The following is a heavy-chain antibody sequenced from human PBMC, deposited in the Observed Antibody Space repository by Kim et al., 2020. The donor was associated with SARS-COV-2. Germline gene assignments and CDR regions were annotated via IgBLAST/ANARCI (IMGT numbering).Heavy chain of an antibody. CDR2: IYYSGST. J-gene: IGHJ6*02. D-gene: IGHD3-10*01. V-gene: IGHV4-59*08. CDR3: ARGITMVRGAHLLLYGMDV. Sequence: SETLSLTCTVSGGSISSYYWSWIRQPPGKGLEWIGYIYYSGSTTYNPSLKSRVTISVDTSKNQFSLKLSSVTAADTAVYYCARGITMVRGAHLLLYGMDVWGQGTPVTVSS. CDR1: GGSISSYY.